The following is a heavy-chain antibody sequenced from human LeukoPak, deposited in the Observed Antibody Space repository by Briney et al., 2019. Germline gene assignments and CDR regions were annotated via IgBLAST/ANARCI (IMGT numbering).Heavy chain of an antibody. CDR3: ARDLGVTTFSWFDP. Sequence: GGSLRLSCAASGFTFSSYWMSWVRQAPGKGLEWLSYISSSGSTIYYADSVKGRFTISRDNAKNSLYLQMNSLRAEDTAVYYCARDLGVTTFSWFDPWGQGTLVTVSS. D-gene: IGHD4-17*01. CDR2: ISSSGSTI. V-gene: IGHV3-48*04. CDR1: GFTFSSYW. J-gene: IGHJ5*02.